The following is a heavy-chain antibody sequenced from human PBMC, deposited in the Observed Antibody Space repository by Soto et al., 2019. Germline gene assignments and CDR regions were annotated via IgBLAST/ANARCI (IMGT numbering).Heavy chain of an antibody. CDR3: AKEGGNSSGWANFDC. Sequence: EVQLLESGGGLVQPGGSLRLSCAASGFTFSSYAMSWVRQAPGKGLEWVSAISGSGISTYYADSVKGLFTISRDNDKNTLYLQMNSLRAEDTAVYYCAKEGGNSSGWANFDCWGQGTLVTVSS. CDR1: GFTFSSYA. D-gene: IGHD6-19*01. V-gene: IGHV3-23*01. J-gene: IGHJ4*02. CDR2: ISGSGIST.